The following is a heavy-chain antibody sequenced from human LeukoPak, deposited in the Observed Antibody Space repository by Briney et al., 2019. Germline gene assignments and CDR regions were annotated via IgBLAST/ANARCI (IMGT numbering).Heavy chain of an antibody. CDR3: TTNTVE. J-gene: IGHJ4*02. Sequence: PGGSLRLSCAASGFTSTNAHMSWVRQAPGKGLEWLGRIKSKTDGGTTDYAAPVEGRFTISRDDSENSLYPQMNSLKTEDTAMYYCTTNTVEWGQGTLVTVSS. CDR2: IKSKTDGGTT. D-gene: IGHD4-17*01. CDR1: GFTSTNAH. V-gene: IGHV3-15*01.